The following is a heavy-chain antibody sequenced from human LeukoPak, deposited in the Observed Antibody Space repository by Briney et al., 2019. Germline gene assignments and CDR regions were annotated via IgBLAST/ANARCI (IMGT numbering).Heavy chain of an antibody. CDR2: VYYSGST. J-gene: IGHJ5*02. CDR1: GGSISTY. D-gene: IGHD6-19*01. CDR3: ARVRRRPLYSSGWYGNWFDP. V-gene: IGHV4-59*12. Sequence: SETLSLTCTVSGGSISTYWSWIRQPPGKGLEWIGYVYYSGSTNYNPSLKSRVTISVDTSKNQFSLKLSSVTAADTAVYYCARVRRRPLYSSGWYGNWFDPWGQGTLVTVSS.